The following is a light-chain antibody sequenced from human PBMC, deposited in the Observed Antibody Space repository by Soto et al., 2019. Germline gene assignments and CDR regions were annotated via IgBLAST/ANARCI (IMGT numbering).Light chain of an antibody. J-gene: IGKJ4*01. CDR3: QQYNNWPLT. CDR2: GAS. V-gene: IGKV3-15*01. CDR1: QSVSSN. Sequence: EIVMTQSPATLSVSPGERATLSCRASQSVSSNLAWYQQKLGQAPRLLIYGASTRATGIPARFSGSGSGTEFTLNISSLQSEDFAVYYCQQYNNWPLTFGGGTKVEIK.